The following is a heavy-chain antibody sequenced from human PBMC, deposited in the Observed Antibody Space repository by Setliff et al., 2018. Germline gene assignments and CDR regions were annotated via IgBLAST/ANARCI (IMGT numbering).Heavy chain of an antibody. CDR3: ARVAAAGPSILYMDV. CDR1: GYTFTSYY. CDR2: INLGGGST. D-gene: IGHD6-13*01. Sequence: GASVKVSCKASGYTFTSYYVHWVRQAPGQGLEWMGLINLGGGSTSYAQKFQCRVTMTRDTSTSTVYMELRSLRSDDTAVYYCARVAAAGPSILYMDVWGKGTTVTVSS. J-gene: IGHJ6*03. V-gene: IGHV1-46*01.